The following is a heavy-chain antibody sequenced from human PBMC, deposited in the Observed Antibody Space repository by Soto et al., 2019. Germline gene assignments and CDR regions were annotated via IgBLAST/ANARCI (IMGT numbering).Heavy chain of an antibody. V-gene: IGHV3-23*04. CDR3: EKDGRDVPYYFDY. J-gene: IGHJ4*02. CDR2: INGVDSFGTAAA. CDR1: GFTASTSA. Sequence: EVQLVVSGGGLVQPGGSLTLSCEASGFTASTSAMGWVRRAPGKGLEWVSSINGVDSFGTAAAYYAESLKGRVTISRDHFKNTLYLEMNSLRPEDTGVYFCEKDGRDVPYYFDYWGQGALVTVSS.